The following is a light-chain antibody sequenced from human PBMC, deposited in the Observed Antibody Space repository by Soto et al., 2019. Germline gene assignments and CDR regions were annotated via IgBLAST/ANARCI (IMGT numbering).Light chain of an antibody. CDR2: DAS. CDR1: QSVSGY. Sequence: EIVLTQSPDTLSLSPGERATLSCRASQSVSGYLGWYQQKPGQAPRLLIYDASNRAYGVPARFRGSGSGTNFTLPIASLEHEDVAVYYCQQRSNWPYLTFGGGTRV. V-gene: IGKV3-11*01. J-gene: IGKJ4*01. CDR3: QQRSNWPYLT.